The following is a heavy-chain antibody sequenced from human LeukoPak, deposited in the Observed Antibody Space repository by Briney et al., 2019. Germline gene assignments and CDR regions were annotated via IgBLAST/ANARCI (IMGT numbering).Heavy chain of an antibody. V-gene: IGHV3-21*01. CDR2: ISSSSSYI. CDR3: AKDRYPYYYDSSGYYPLDY. CDR1: GFTFSSYS. Sequence: GGSLRLSCAASGFTFSSYSMNWVRQAPGKGPEWVSSISSSSSYIYYADSVKGRFTISRDNSKDTLYLQMNSLRAEDTAVYYCAKDRYPYYYDSSGYYPLDYWGQGTLVTVSS. J-gene: IGHJ4*02. D-gene: IGHD3-22*01.